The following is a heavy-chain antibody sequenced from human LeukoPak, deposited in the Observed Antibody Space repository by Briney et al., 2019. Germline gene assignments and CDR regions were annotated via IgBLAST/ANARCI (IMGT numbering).Heavy chain of an antibody. CDR3: ATNPYIVATIKGY. Sequence: GGSLRLSCAASGFTFSSEAMSWVREAAGKGLEGCSAISGSVGSTYYADSVKGRFTISRDNSKNTLYLQMNSLRAEDTAVYYCATNPYIVATIKGYWGQGTLVTVSS. CDR1: GFTFSSEA. D-gene: IGHD5-12*01. CDR2: ISGSVGST. J-gene: IGHJ4*02. V-gene: IGHV3-23*01.